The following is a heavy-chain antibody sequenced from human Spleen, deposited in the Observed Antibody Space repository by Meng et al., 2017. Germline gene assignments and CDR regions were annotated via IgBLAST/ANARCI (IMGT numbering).Heavy chain of an antibody. Sequence: SVKVSCKASGGTFSSYAISWVRQAPGQGLEWMGGIIPTFGTANYAQKFQGRVTITADESTSTAYMELSSLRSEDTAVYYCASLARHYYDSSGYYGDYWGQGTLVTVSS. CDR1: GGTFSSYA. J-gene: IGHJ4*02. CDR3: ASLARHYYDSSGYYGDY. V-gene: IGHV1-69*13. D-gene: IGHD3-22*01. CDR2: IIPTFGTA.